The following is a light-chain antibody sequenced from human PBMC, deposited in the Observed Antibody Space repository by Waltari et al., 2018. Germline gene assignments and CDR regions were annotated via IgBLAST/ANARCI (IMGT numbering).Light chain of an antibody. CDR1: QSVLYSSNNKNY. V-gene: IGKV4-1*01. CDR3: QQYYSIPIT. Sequence: DIVMTQSPDSLAVSLGERATINCKSSQSVLYSSNNKNYLAWYQQKPGQPPKLLIYWASTRESGVPDRLGGSGSGTDFTLTISSLQAEDVAVYYCQQYYSIPITFGQGTRLEIK. J-gene: IGKJ5*01. CDR2: WAS.